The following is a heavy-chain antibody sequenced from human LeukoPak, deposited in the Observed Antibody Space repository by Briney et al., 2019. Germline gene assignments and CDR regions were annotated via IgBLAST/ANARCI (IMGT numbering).Heavy chain of an antibody. CDR1: GYSFTSYW. V-gene: IGHV5-51*01. CDR3: ASTAYSSSWSWYYYGMDV. J-gene: IGHJ6*02. CDR2: IYPGDSDT. Sequence: GESLKISCKGSGYSFTSYWIGWVRQMPGKGLEWMGIIYPGDSDTRYSPSFQGQVTISADKSISAAYLQWSSLKASDTAMYYCASTAYSSSWSWYYYGMDVWGQGTTVTVSS. D-gene: IGHD6-13*01.